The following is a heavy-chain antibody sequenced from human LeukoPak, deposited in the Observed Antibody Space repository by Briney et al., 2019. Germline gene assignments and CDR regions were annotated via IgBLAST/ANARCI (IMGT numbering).Heavy chain of an antibody. CDR3: AKDPEYYDFWSGSQGNWFDP. J-gene: IGHJ5*02. Sequence: PGGSLRLSCAGSGFALKSYSLSWVRQAPGKGLEWVSAISGSGGSTYYADSVKGRFTISRDNSKNTLYLQMNSLRAEDTAVYYCAKDPEYYDFWSGSQGNWFDPWGQGTLVTVSS. CDR1: GFALKSYS. D-gene: IGHD3-3*01. V-gene: IGHV3-23*01. CDR2: ISGSGGST.